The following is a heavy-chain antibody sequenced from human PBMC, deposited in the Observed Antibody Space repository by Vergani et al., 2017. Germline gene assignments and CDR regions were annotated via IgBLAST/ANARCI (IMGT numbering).Heavy chain of an antibody. Sequence: VQLVESGGGLVKPGGSLRLSCAASGFTFSDYYMSWIRQAPGKGLEWVGRIKSKTDGGTTDYAAPVKGRFTISRDDSKNTLYLQMNSLKTEDTAVYYCTTDADYGMDVWGQGTTVTVSS. V-gene: IGHV3-15*01. CDR1: GFTFSDYY. CDR3: TTDADYGMDV. J-gene: IGHJ6*02. CDR2: IKSKTDGGTT.